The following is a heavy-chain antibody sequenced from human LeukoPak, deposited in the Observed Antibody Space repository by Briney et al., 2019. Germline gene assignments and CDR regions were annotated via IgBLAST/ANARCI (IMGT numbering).Heavy chain of an antibody. D-gene: IGHD2-2*01. V-gene: IGHV3-72*01. CDR1: GFTFSDHY. CDR3: ARVYSTSWSGSYFDC. CDR2: TRNKANSYTT. J-gene: IGHJ4*02. Sequence: GGSLRLSCAASGFTFSDHYMDWVRQAPGKGLEWVGRTRNKANSYTTEYAASVKGRFTISRDDSKNSLFLQMNSLKTEDTAVYYWARVYSTSWSGSYFDCWGQGTLVTVSP.